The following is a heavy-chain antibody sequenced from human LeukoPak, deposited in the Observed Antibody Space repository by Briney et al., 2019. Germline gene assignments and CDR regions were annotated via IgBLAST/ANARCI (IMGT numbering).Heavy chain of an antibody. D-gene: IGHD2-8*01. CDR2: IQYDGSNE. Sequence: GSLRLSCAASGFTFSSYGMHWVRQAPGKGLEWVAYIQYDGSNEQYADSVKGRFSISRDSSKIILYLQMNSLRAEDTAVYYCAKDRCSNGIGCYYYYMDVWGKGTTVTISS. J-gene: IGHJ6*03. CDR1: GFTFSSYG. CDR3: AKDRCSNGIGCYYYYMDV. V-gene: IGHV3-30*02.